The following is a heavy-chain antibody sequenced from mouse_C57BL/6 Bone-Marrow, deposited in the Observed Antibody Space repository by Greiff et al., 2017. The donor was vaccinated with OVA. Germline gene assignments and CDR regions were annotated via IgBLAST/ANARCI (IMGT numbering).Heavy chain of an antibody. V-gene: IGHV14-4*01. CDR1: GFNIKDDY. Sequence: EVQLQQSGAELVRPGASVKLSCTASGFNIKDDYMHWVKQRPEQGLEWIGWIDPENGDTEYASKFQGKATITADPSSNTAYLQLSSLTSEDTAVYYCTDYYGSSPYAMDYWGQGTSVTVSA. CDR2: IDPENGDT. D-gene: IGHD1-1*01. CDR3: TDYYGSSPYAMDY. J-gene: IGHJ4*01.